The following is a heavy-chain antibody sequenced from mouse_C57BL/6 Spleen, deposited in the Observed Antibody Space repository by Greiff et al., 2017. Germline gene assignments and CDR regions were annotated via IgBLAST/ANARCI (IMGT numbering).Heavy chain of an antibody. CDR1: GYTFTSYW. V-gene: IGHV1-59*01. CDR2: IDPSDSYT. Sequence: QVQLKQPGAELVRPGTSVKLSCKASGYTFTSYWMHWVKQRPGQGLEWIGVIDPSDSYTNYNQKFKGKATLTVDTSSSTAYMQLSSLTSEDSAVYYCARRVYDGYSDYFDYGGQGTTLTVAS. D-gene: IGHD2-3*01. CDR3: ARRVYDGYSDYFDY. J-gene: IGHJ2*01.